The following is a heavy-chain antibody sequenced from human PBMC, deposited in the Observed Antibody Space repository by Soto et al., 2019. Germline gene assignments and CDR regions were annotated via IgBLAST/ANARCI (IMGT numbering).Heavy chain of an antibody. J-gene: IGHJ6*03. Sequence: QVQLQQWGAGLLKPSETLSLTCAVYGGSFSGYYWSWIRQPPGKGLEWIGEINHSGSTNYNPSLKSRVTISVDTSKNQFSLKLSSVTAADTAVYYCARGPALGAANGPRYYYYMDVWGKGTTVTVSS. V-gene: IGHV4-34*01. CDR1: GGSFSGYY. CDR2: INHSGST. CDR3: ARGPALGAANGPRYYYYMDV.